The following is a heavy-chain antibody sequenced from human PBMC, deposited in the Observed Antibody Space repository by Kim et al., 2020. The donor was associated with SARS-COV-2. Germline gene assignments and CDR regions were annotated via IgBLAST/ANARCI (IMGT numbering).Heavy chain of an antibody. Sequence: YAQKFQGRVTMTRDTSTSTVYMELSSLRSEDTAVYYCARVTDGYMAYFDYWGQGTLVTVSS. D-gene: IGHD5-12*01. V-gene: IGHV1-46*01. CDR3: ARVTDGYMAYFDY. J-gene: IGHJ4*02.